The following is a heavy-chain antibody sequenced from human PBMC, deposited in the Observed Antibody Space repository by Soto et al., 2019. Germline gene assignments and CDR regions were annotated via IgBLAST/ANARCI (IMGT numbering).Heavy chain of an antibody. Sequence: SETLSLTCSVSGGSISSRSYYWSWIRQPPGKGLEWIGSIYYSGSTYYNPSLKSRVTISVDTSKNQFSLKLSSVTAADTAVYYCARTYYDILTGYPLEHFLFDYWGQGTLVTLSS. CDR2: IYYSGST. V-gene: IGHV4-39*01. J-gene: IGHJ4*02. CDR3: ARTYYDILTGYPLEHFLFDY. D-gene: IGHD3-9*01. CDR1: GGSISSRSYY.